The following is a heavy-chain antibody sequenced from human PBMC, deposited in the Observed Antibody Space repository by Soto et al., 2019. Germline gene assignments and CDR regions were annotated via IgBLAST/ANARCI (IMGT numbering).Heavy chain of an antibody. CDR1: GGSISSYY. D-gene: IGHD3-22*01. CDR3: ARYHYYDSSGYYHFDY. Sequence: SETLSLTCTVSGGSISSYYWSWIRQPPGKGLEWIGYIYYSGSTNYNPSPKSRVTISVDTSKNQFSLKLSSVTAADTAVYYCARYHYYDSSGYYHFDYWGQGTLVTVSS. CDR2: IYYSGST. V-gene: IGHV4-59*08. J-gene: IGHJ4*02.